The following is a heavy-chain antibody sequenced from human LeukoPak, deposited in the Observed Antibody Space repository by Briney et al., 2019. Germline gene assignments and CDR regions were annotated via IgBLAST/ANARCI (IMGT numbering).Heavy chain of an antibody. D-gene: IGHD3-16*01. J-gene: IGHJ4*02. CDR2: INTDTRGT. CDR1: GFTFSDYW. CDR3: ARAGAYRFDY. V-gene: IGHV3-74*01. Sequence: GGSLRLSCAASGFTFSDYWMHWVRQAPGKGLVWVSIINTDTRGTYYADSVKGRFTTSRDNAKNTLYLQMNSLRAEDTAVYYCARAGAYRFDYWGQGALVTVSS.